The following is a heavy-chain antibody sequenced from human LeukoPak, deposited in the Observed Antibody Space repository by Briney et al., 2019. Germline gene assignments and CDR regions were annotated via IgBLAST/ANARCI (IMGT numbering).Heavy chain of an antibody. J-gene: IGHJ5*02. Sequence: ASVKVSCKTSGYTFTNYGISWVRQAPGQGLEWMGWVSTSNPHTNYAPTFRGRVIMTIDTSTTTAYLEMRSLTSDDTAVNYCARDRFLWGLGNWFDLWGQGTLVTVPS. CDR1: GYTFTNYG. CDR2: VSTSNPHT. D-gene: IGHD3-3*01. CDR3: ARDRFLWGLGNWFDL. V-gene: IGHV1-18*01.